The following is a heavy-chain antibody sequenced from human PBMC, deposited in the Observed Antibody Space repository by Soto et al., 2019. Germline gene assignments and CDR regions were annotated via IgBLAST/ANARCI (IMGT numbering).Heavy chain of an antibody. CDR3: AAELGFGKLSVV. CDR1: GDTFKNCV. D-gene: IGHD3-10*01. J-gene: IGHJ6*02. V-gene: IGHV1-69*01. CDR2: IIPLFGTT. Sequence: QVQVVQSGVEVRRPGSSVKVSCKASGDTFKNCVISWVRQAPGQGLEWMGGIIPLFGTTDFAQRFQGRITITTDESTTTAYMELRRLRSEDTATYYCAAELGFGKLSVVWGQGTTVIVSS.